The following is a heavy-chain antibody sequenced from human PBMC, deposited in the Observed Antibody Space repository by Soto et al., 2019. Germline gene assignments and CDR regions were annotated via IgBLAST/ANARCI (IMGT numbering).Heavy chain of an antibody. J-gene: IGHJ6*02. CDR3: ARDREAGYSFYRGMDV. CDR1: GADINTYS. Sequence: PSETLSLTCSVSGADINTYSWTWIRQPAGKGLEWIGRIYTSASINYNPSLKGRVTLSVDTSTNQVSLRLASVTAADTAIYYCARDREAGYSFYRGMDVWGQGTPVTVSS. V-gene: IGHV4-4*07. D-gene: IGHD5-18*01. CDR2: IYTSASI.